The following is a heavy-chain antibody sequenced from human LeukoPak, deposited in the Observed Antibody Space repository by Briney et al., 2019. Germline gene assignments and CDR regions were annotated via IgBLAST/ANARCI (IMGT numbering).Heavy chain of an antibody. V-gene: IGHV4-59*08. CDR2: IYYSGST. D-gene: IGHD3-10*01. CDR3: ARVASGNYLYFDY. J-gene: IGHJ4*02. Sequence: SETLSLTCTVSGGSISSYYWSWIRQPPGKGLEWIGYIYYSGSTYYSPSLKSRVTISVDTSKNQFSLKLSSVTDADTAVYYCARVASGNYLYFDYWGQGTLVTVSS. CDR1: GGSISSYY.